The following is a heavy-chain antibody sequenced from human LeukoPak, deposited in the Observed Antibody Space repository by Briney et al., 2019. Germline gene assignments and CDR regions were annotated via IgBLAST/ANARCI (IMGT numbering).Heavy chain of an antibody. J-gene: IGHJ6*02. CDR1: GYTFTSYA. V-gene: IGHV7-4-1*02. CDR2: INTNTGNP. D-gene: IGHD1-14*01. Sequence: ASVKVSCKASGYTFTSYAMNWVRQAPGQGLEWMGWINTNTGNPTYAQGFTGRFVFSLDTSVSTAYLQISSLKAEDTAVYYCARDDRGSYPHYYYYYGMDVWGQGTTVTVSS. CDR3: ARDDRGSYPHYYYYYGMDV.